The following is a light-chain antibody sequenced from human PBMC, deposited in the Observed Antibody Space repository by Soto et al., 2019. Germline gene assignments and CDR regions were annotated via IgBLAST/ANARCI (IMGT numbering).Light chain of an antibody. CDR2: GAS. CDR1: QGISNS. J-gene: IGKJ4*01. Sequence: DIQMTQSPSAMSASLGDRVTITCRASQGISNSLAWFQQKPGKVPKRLIYGASTLQSAAPSRFSGSASGAAFTLTISSLQPEDFATYYCLQYNSYPFTFGGGTKVEVK. V-gene: IGKV1-17*03. CDR3: LQYNSYPFT.